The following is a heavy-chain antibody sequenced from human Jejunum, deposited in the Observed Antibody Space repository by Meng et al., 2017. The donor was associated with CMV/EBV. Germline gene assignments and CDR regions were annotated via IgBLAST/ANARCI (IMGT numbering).Heavy chain of an antibody. J-gene: IGHJ4*02. CDR2: IWYDGSNK. Sequence: TFRRYAMHWVRQAPGKGLEWVAVIWYDGSNKYYADSVRGRFTTSRDDAKNSLYLQMNSLRAEDTAVYYCARAPLTPFAIEGAFDYWGQGALVTVSS. V-gene: IGHV3-33*01. D-gene: IGHD2-21*01. CDR1: TFRRYA. CDR3: ARAPLTPFAIEGAFDY.